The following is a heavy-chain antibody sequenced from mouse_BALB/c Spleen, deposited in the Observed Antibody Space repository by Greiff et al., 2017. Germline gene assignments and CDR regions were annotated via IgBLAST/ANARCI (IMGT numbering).Heavy chain of an antibody. CDR1: GFTFSSYA. Sequence: DVMLVESGGGLVKPGGSLKLSCAASGFTFSSYAMSWVRQSPEKRLEWVAEISSGGSYTYYPDTVTGRFTISRDNAKNTLYLEMSSLRSEDTAMYYCARLYYYGSRGGLDYWGQGTTLTVSS. CDR2: ISSGGSYT. CDR3: ARLYYYGSRGGLDY. V-gene: IGHV5-9-4*01. D-gene: IGHD1-1*01. J-gene: IGHJ2*01.